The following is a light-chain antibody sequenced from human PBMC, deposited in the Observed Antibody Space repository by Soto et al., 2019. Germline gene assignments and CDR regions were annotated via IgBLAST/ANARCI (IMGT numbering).Light chain of an antibody. J-gene: IGKJ5*01. CDR3: QQYNNWPPIT. Sequence: EIVLTQSPGTLSLSPCDRATLSCRASQSVSSSYLAWYQQKPGQATRLLMSGTSTRATGTPDRFSGSGSGTDLTLTISRLEPEDFAVYYCQQYNNWPPITFGQGTRLEIK. CDR2: GTS. V-gene: IGKV3-20*01. CDR1: QSVSSSY.